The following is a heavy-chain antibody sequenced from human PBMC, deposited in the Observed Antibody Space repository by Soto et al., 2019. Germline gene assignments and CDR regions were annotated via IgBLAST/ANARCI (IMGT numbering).Heavy chain of an antibody. D-gene: IGHD3-10*01. CDR1: GGSINSGGYY. V-gene: IGHV4-31*03. J-gene: IGHJ6*02. Sequence: PSETLSLTCTVSGGSINSGGYYWSWIRQHPGKGLEWIGYIYYSGNTYYNPSLQSRITISVDTSKNQFSLKLSSMTAADTAVYYCARARLDYGSGSYAGTDVWGQGTTVTVSS. CDR2: IYYSGNT. CDR3: ARARLDYGSGSYAGTDV.